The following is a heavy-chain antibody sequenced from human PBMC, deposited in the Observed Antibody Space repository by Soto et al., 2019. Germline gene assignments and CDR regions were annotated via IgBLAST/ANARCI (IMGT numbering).Heavy chain of an antibody. CDR1: GFTFSSYW. CDR3: ARGGRYYDLDFDY. V-gene: IGHV3-7*01. Sequence: EVQMVESGGGLVQPGGSLRLSCAASGFTFSSYWMSWVRQAPGKGLEWVANIKQDGSEKYYVDSVQGRFTISRDNAKNSLYLQMNSLRAEDTAVYYCARGGRYYDLDFDYWGQGTLVTVSS. D-gene: IGHD3-3*01. CDR2: IKQDGSEK. J-gene: IGHJ4*02.